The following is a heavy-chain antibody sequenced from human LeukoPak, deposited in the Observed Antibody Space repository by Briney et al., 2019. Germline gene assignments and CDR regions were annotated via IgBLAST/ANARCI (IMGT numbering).Heavy chain of an antibody. CDR2: IYRGXDX. J-gene: IGHJ4*02. V-gene: IGHV3-53*04. Sequence: SGGSLTLSCAASGFTVNTXXXXXVRQAPGXXXXXXEVIYRGXDXYXAXXXXGRXXISRHRSKNILFFQMKRLRRQDTAVYYCARVPRGPTKYYFDYWGQGALVTVSS. CDR1: GFTVNTXX. CDR3: ARVPRGPTKYYFDY. D-gene: IGHD3-10*01.